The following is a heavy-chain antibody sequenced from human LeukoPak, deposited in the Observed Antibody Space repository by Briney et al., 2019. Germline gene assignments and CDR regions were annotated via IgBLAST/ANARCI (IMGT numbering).Heavy chain of an antibody. V-gene: IGHV4-38-2*02. CDR1: GYSISSGYY. CDR2: IYHSGST. CDR3: ARGPPGGFDI. J-gene: IGHJ3*02. Sequence: PSETLSLTCTVSGYSISSGYYWGWIRQPPGKGLEWIGSIYHSGSTYYNPSLKSRFTISVDTSKNQFSLKLSSVTAADTAVYYCARGPPGGFDIWGQGTMVTVSS.